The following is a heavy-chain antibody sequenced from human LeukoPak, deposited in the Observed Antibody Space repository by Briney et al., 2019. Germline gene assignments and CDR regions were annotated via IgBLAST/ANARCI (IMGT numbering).Heavy chain of an antibody. CDR1: GYTFTGYY. Sequence: ASVKVSCKASGYTFTGYYMHWVRQAPGQGLEWMGWTNPNSGGTNSAQKFQCRVTMTGDTSISTAYMELRSLRSDDTAVYYCARADYSSSSLDYWGQGTLVTVSA. J-gene: IGHJ4*02. V-gene: IGHV1-2*02. D-gene: IGHD6-6*01. CDR2: TNPNSGGT. CDR3: ARADYSSSSLDY.